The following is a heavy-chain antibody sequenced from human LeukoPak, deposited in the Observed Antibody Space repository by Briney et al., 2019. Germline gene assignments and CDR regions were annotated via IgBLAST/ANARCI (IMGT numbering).Heavy chain of an antibody. D-gene: IGHD2-2*01. Sequence: GGSLRLSCAASGFTFSSYGMSWVRQAPGKGLEWVSTISGSGGSTYYADSVKGRFTISRDNAKNSLYLQMNSLRAEDMALYYCAKTTSCCLNYFYMDVWGKGTTVTVSS. CDR1: GFTFSSYG. CDR3: AKTTSCCLNYFYMDV. V-gene: IGHV3-23*01. CDR2: ISGSGGST. J-gene: IGHJ6*03.